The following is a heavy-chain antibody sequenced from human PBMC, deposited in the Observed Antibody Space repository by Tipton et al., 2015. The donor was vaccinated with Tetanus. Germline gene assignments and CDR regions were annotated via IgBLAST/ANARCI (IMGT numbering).Heavy chain of an antibody. CDR1: GFTFDDYT. CDR2: ISWDGGST. V-gene: IGHV3-43*01. Sequence: SLRLSCAASGFTFDDYTMHWVRHAPGQGLELVSLISWDGGSTYYADSVKGRFIISRDNSKNSLYLQMNSLRTEDTALYYCAKDSGASSSWDRGDHWGQGNLVTVSS. D-gene: IGHD6-13*01. CDR3: AKDSGASSSWDRGDH. J-gene: IGHJ4*02.